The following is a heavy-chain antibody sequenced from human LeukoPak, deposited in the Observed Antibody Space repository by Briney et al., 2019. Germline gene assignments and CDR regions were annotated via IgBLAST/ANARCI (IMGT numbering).Heavy chain of an antibody. CDR3: VCFRGDYFFFGSVGRPQEYYFDY. CDR1: GGSISSGSYY. D-gene: IGHD4-17*01. CDR2: IYTTGST. V-gene: IGHV4-61*02. Sequence: PSETLSLTCTVSGGSISSGSYYWSWIRQPAGKGLDWIGRIYTTGSTNYNPSLKSRVTISVDTSKNQFSLKLSSVTAADTAVYYCVCFRGDYFFFGSVGRPQEYYFDYWGQGTLVTVSS. J-gene: IGHJ4*02.